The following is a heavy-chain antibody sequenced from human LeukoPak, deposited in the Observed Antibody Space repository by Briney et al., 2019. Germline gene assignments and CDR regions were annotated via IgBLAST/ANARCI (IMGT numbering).Heavy chain of an antibody. J-gene: IGHJ6*03. V-gene: IGHV1-18*01. D-gene: IGHD6-19*01. CDR3: ARDSSGWYDLYYYYYMDV. Sequence: GASAKDSCKASGYTFTSYGISWVRHTPRQGLEWMGWICAYNGKTNYAQKLQGRVTMTTDTSSSTAYMELRSLRSDDAAVYYCARDSSGWYDLYYYYYMDVWGKGTTVTVSS. CDR1: GYTFTSYG. CDR2: ICAYNGKT.